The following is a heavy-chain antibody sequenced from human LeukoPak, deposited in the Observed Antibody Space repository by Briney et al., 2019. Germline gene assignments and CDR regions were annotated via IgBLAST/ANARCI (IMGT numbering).Heavy chain of an antibody. CDR1: GYTFSDYY. Sequence: GESLKISCQASGYTFSDYYIGWVRQMPGKGLEWMGIVCPSDSDTRYSPTFQGQVTISADKSINTAYLQWSSLKASDTAMYYSTRIKAFCGDHCPLLYKYWGQGTLVTVSS. CDR3: TRIKAFCGDHCPLLYKY. CDR2: VCPSDSDT. D-gene: IGHD2-21*02. V-gene: IGHV5-51*01. J-gene: IGHJ4*02.